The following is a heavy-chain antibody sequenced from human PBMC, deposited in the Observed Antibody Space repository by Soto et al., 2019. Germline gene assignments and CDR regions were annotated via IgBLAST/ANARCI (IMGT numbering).Heavy chain of an antibody. CDR1: GFTFGDYA. CDR3: SRYTYTSRYSYYGMDV. J-gene: IGHJ6*02. D-gene: IGHD6-19*01. V-gene: IGHV3-49*03. Sequence: GGSLRLSCTASGFTFGDYAMSWFRQAPGKGLEWVGVVRSKAYGGTSDYAASVKGRFTISRDDSKSIAYLQMNTLRTEDTAVYYCSRYTYTSRYSYYGMDVWGHGTTVTVSS. CDR2: VRSKAYGGTS.